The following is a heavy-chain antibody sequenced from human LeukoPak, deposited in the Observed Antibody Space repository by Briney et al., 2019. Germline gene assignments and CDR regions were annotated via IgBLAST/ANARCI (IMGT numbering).Heavy chain of an antibody. J-gene: IGHJ5*02. V-gene: IGHV3-23*01. CDR2: ISGSGGST. CDR1: GFTFSSYA. CDR3: AKDIQLWLAEAEDWFDP. Sequence: GGSLRLSCAASGFTFSSYAMSWVRQAPGKGLEWVSAISGSGGSTYYADSVKGRFTISRDNSKNTLYLQMNSLRAEDTAVYYCAKDIQLWLAEAEDWFDPWGQGTLVTVSS. D-gene: IGHD5-18*01.